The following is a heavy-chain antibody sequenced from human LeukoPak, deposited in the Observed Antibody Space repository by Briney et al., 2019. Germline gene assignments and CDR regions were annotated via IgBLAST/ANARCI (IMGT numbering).Heavy chain of an antibody. CDR3: ARARYSANDYSDY. V-gene: IGHV3-15*01. Sequence: GGSLRLSCAASGFTFSNAWMSWVRQAPGKGLEWVGRIKSKTDGGTTDYAAPVKGRFTISRDDSKNTLYLQMNSLKTEDTAAYYCARARYSANDYSDYWGQGTLVTVSS. J-gene: IGHJ4*02. CDR2: IKSKTDGGTT. D-gene: IGHD1-26*01. CDR1: GFTFSNAW.